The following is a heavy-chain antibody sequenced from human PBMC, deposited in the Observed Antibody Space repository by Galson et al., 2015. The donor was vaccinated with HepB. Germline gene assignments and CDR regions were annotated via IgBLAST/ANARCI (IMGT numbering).Heavy chain of an antibody. CDR3: AKDSYYDFWSGYANYFDY. Sequence: SLRLSCAASGFTFSSYAMSWVRQAPGKGLEWVSAISGSGGSTYYADSVKGRFTISRDNSKNTLYLQMNSLRAEDTAVYYCAKDSYYDFWSGYANYFDYWGQGTLVTVSS. J-gene: IGHJ4*02. CDR2: ISGSGGST. CDR1: GFTFSSYA. D-gene: IGHD3-3*01. V-gene: IGHV3-23*01.